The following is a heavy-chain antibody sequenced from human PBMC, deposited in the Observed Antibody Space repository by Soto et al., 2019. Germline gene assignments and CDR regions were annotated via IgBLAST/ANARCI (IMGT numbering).Heavy chain of an antibody. CDR3: AKGRRPYCSAGTCYWTDDY. V-gene: IGHV3-23*01. J-gene: IGHJ4*02. CDR1: GVTFSSFP. CDR2: ITDNGDGT. Sequence: EVHLLESGGGLVQPGGSLRLSCEASGVTFSSFPMSWVRQAPGKGLEWVSSITDNGDGTYYADSVRGHFTISRDNSKNTLYLQVNALTADDTALYYCAKGRRPYCSAGTCYWTDDYWGQGTLVTVSS. D-gene: IGHD2-15*01.